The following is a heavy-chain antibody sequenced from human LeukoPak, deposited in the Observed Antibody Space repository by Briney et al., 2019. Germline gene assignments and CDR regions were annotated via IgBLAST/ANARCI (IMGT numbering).Heavy chain of an antibody. CDR2: IYHSGST. CDR3: ARDHYIYGSGSYSPLDY. V-gene: IGHV4-38-2*02. J-gene: IGHJ4*02. CDR1: GYSISSGYY. Sequence: PSETLSLTCTVSGYSISSGYYWGWIRQPPGKGLEWIGSIYHSGSTYYNPSLKSRVTMSVDTSKNQFSLKLSSVTAADTAVYYCARDHYIYGSGSYSPLDYWGQGTLVTVSS. D-gene: IGHD3-10*01.